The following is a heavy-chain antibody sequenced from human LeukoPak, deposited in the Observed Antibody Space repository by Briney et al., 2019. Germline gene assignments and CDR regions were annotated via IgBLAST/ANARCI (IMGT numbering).Heavy chain of an antibody. CDR1: GFTFSSYG. V-gene: IGHV3-NL1*01. CDR2: IYSGGST. CDR3: ARDLYSSSSPYYYYGMDV. D-gene: IGHD6-6*01. Sequence: GRSLRLPCAASGFTFSSYGMHWVRQAPGKGLEWVSVIYSGGSTYYADSVKGRFTISRHNSKNTLYLQMNSLRAEDTAVYYRARDLYSSSSPYYYYGMDVWGQGTTVTVSS. J-gene: IGHJ6*02.